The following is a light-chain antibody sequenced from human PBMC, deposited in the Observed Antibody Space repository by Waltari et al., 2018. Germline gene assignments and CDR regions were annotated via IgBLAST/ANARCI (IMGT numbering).Light chain of an antibody. V-gene: IGLV2-14*01. CDR3: SSYTSSSTVV. Sequence: QSALTQPASVSGSPGQSITISCTGTSSDVGGYNYVSWNQQHPGKAPKLMIYDVSKRPSGVSHRFSGSTSGTTASLTISGLQAEDEADYYCSSYTSSSTVVFGGGTKLTVL. CDR1: SSDVGGYNY. CDR2: DVS. J-gene: IGLJ2*01.